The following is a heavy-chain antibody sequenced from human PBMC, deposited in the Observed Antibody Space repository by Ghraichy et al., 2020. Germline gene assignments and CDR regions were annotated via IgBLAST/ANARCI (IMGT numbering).Heavy chain of an antibody. V-gene: IGHV4-34*01. J-gene: IGHJ6*02. CDR1: GGSFSGYY. Sequence: SETLSLTCAVYGGSFSGYYWSWIRQPPGKGLEWIGEINHGGSTNYNPSLKSRVTISVDTSKNQFSLKLSSVTAADTAVYYCARGEMTTVTRGYYYGMDVWGQGTTVTVSS. CDR2: INHGGST. CDR3: ARGEMTTVTRGYYYGMDV. D-gene: IGHD4-17*01.